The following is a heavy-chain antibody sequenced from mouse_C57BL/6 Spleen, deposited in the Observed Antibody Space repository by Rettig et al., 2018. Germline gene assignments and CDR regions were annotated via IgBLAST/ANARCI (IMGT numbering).Heavy chain of an antibody. D-gene: IGHD2-5*01. J-gene: IGHJ4*01. V-gene: IGHV1-53*01. CDR3: ANSNYAYAMDY. Sequence: QVQLQQPGTELVKPGASVKLSCKASGYTFTSYWMHWVKQRPGQGLEWLGNLTPSNGGTNYNEKFKSKATLTVDKSSSTAYMQLSSLTSEDSAVYYCANSNYAYAMDYWGQGTSVTVSS. CDR2: LTPSNGGT. CDR1: GYTFTSYW.